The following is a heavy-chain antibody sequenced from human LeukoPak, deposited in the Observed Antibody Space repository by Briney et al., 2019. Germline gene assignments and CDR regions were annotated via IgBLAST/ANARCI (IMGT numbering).Heavy chain of an antibody. V-gene: IGHV4-4*02. CDR3: ARDNLPYDYVWGSYRSGWFDP. Sequence: SETLSLTCAVSGGSISSSNWWSWVRQPPGKGLEWIGEIYHSGSTNYNPSLKSRVTISVDKSKNQFSLKLSSVTAADTAVYYCARDNLPYDYVWGSYRSGWFDPWGQGTLVTVSS. D-gene: IGHD3-16*02. J-gene: IGHJ5*02. CDR1: GGSISSSNW. CDR2: IYHSGST.